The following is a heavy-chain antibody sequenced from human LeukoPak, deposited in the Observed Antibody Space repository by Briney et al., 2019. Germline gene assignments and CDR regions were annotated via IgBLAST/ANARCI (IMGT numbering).Heavy chain of an antibody. D-gene: IGHD3-3*01. CDR2: IYYSGST. J-gene: IGHJ6*03. V-gene: IGHV4-59*01. CDR1: GGSISSYY. Sequence: PSETLSLTCTVSGGSISSYYWSWIRQPPGKGLEWIGYIYYSGSTNYNPSLKSRVTISVDTSKNQFSLKLSSVTAADTAVYYCARVLLYDFWSGSIYYYYYMDVWGKGTTVTVSS. CDR3: ARVLLYDFWSGSIYYYYYMDV.